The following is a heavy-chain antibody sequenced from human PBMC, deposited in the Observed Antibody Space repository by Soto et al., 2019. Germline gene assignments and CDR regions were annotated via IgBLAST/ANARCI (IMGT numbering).Heavy chain of an antibody. J-gene: IGHJ5*02. CDR3: ARDPGDYHASWFDP. CDR2: INPNSGGT. D-gene: IGHD4-17*01. V-gene: IGHV1-2*04. Sequence: ASVKVSCKASGYTFADYYMHWVRQAPGQGLEWMGWINPNSGGTNYAQKFQGWVTMTRDTSISTAYMELSRLRSDDTAVYYCARDPGDYHASWFDPWGQGTLVTVSS. CDR1: GYTFADYY.